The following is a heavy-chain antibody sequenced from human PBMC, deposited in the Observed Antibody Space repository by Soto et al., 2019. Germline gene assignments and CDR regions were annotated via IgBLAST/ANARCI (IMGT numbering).Heavy chain of an antibody. Sequence: WGSLRRSCSSSGFTLTSYGMHWIRPAPGKWLEWVAVICDDGSNKYCAYSGKGRCTISRDNSKNTLYLQMNSLRAEDTAVYYCARLRTSEALFDYWGQGTLVTVSS. CDR1: GFTLTSYG. CDR2: ICDDGSNK. CDR3: ARLRTSEALFDY. D-gene: IGHD3-3*01. V-gene: IGHV3-33*01. J-gene: IGHJ4*02.